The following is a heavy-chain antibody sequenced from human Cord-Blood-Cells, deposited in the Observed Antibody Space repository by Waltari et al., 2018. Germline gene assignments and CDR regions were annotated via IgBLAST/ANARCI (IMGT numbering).Heavy chain of an antibody. CDR3: ARGFVVATIND. V-gene: IGHV1-2*02. Sequence: QVQPVQCGAEVKKPGASVKVSCSASGYTFTGYQIHWVRQPPGQGLEWMGWINPNSGGTNYAQKFQGRVTITRDTSISTAYMELSRLRSDDTAVYYCARGFVVATINDWGQGTLVTVSS. J-gene: IGHJ4*02. CDR2: INPNSGGT. D-gene: IGHD5-12*01. CDR1: GYTFTGYQ.